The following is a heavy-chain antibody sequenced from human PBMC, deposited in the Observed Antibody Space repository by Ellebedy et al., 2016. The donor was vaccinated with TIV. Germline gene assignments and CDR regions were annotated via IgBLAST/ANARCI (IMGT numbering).Heavy chain of an antibody. D-gene: IGHD1-26*01. V-gene: IGHV5-10-1*01. CDR1: GYSFTSYW. CDR2: IDPSDSYT. J-gene: IGHJ3*02. Sequence: KVSCXGSGYSFTSYWISWVRQMPGKGLEWMGRIDPSDSYTNYSPSFQGHVTISADKSISTAYLQWSSLKASDTAMYYCARRGVYSGSYYGFDIWGQGTMVTVSS. CDR3: ARRGVYSGSYYGFDI.